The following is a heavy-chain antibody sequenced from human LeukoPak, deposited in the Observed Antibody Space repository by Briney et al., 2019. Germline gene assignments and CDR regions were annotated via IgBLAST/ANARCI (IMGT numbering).Heavy chain of an antibody. CDR2: IKSKTDGGTT. CDR1: GFTFSSYT. J-gene: IGHJ4*02. V-gene: IGHV3-15*01. D-gene: IGHD6-6*01. CDR3: TTDSYSSSMYYFDY. Sequence: AGGSLRLSCAASGFTFSSYTMSWVRQAPGKGLEWVGRIKSKTDGGTTDYAAPVKGRFTISRDDSKNTLYLQMNSLKTEDTAVYYCTTDSYSSSMYYFDYWGQGTLVTVSS.